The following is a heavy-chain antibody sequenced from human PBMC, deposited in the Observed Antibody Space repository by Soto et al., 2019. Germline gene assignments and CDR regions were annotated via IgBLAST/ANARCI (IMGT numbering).Heavy chain of an antibody. J-gene: IGHJ4*02. CDR1: GFTFSHAW. CDR2: FKSQTDGGTT. Sequence: EVQLVESGGGFVKPGGSLRLSCAASGFTFSHAWMSWVRQAPGKGLEWVGRFKSQTDGGTTDYAAPVKGRFTISRDDSKNMLFLHMASLKTEDTAVYYCTTEGLYIAAAVFDYWGQGSLVIVSS. V-gene: IGHV3-15*01. CDR3: TTEGLYIAAAVFDY. D-gene: IGHD6-13*01.